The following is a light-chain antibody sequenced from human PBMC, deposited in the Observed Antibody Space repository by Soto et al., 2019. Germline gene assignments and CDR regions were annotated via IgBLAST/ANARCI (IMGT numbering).Light chain of an antibody. CDR3: QQYGSSPVT. J-gene: IGKJ1*01. V-gene: IGKV3-20*01. Sequence: EIVLTQSPGTLSLSPGERATLSCRASQSVSSSYLAWYQQKPGQAPRLLIYGASSRATGIPDRFSGSGSGTDFNLTISRLEPEDFAVYYCQQYGSSPVTLGQGTKVEIK. CDR1: QSVSSSY. CDR2: GAS.